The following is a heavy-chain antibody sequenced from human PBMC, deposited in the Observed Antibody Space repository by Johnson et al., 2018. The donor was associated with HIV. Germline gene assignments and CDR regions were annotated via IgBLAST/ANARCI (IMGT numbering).Heavy chain of an antibody. Sequence: QVQLVESGGGVVQPGRSLRLSCAASGFTFSSYGMHWVRQAPGKGLEWVAFIRYDGSNKYYADSVKGRFTISRDNSKNTLYLHMNSLRAEDTAVYYCAYSSSPLSGDAFDIWGQGTMVTVSS. V-gene: IGHV3-30*02. J-gene: IGHJ3*02. D-gene: IGHD6-6*01. CDR2: IRYDGSNK. CDR3: AYSSSPLSGDAFDI. CDR1: GFTFSSYG.